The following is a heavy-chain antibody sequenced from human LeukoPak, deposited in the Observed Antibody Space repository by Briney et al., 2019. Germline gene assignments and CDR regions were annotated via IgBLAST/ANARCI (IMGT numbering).Heavy chain of an antibody. J-gene: IGHJ6*03. Sequence: PGGSLRLSCAASGFTFSNYAMNWARQAPGKRREWVSTISGSGVNTYFADSVKGRFTTSRDNSKNTLYLQMNTLRAEDTAVYYCAKTPGYGDYSMDVWGKGTRVTVTS. V-gene: IGHV3-23*01. CDR3: AKTPGYGDYSMDV. CDR2: ISGSGVNT. D-gene: IGHD4-17*01. CDR1: GFTFSNYA.